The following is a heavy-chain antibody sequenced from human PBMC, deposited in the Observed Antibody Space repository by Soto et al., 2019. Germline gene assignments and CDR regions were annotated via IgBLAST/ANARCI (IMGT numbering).Heavy chain of an antibody. D-gene: IGHD3-10*01. CDR2: ISHDGKKD. CDR3: AKDMGPSPRPPDSLDI. V-gene: IGHV3-30*18. J-gene: IGHJ3*02. Sequence: QMQLAESGGNVVQPGRSLRLSCLASGFTFRSFGMHWVRQAPGKGLEWVATISHDGKKDYYADSVKGRFTVSRDNSRDTIYLGMNSVKVDDSAVYYCAKDMGPSPRPPDSLDIWGQGTVVTVSS. CDR1: GFTFRSFG.